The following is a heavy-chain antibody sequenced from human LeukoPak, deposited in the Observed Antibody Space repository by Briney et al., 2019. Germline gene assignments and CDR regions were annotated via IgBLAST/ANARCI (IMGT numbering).Heavy chain of an antibody. CDR2: MNPNNGNT. Sequence: ASVKVSCKASGYTFTNYDINWVRQATGQGPEWMGWMNPNNGNTGYAQNFQGRVTMTRNTSISTAYMELSSLRSEDTAVYYCARALSGCTQCFDYWGQGTLVTVSS. CDR3: ARALSGCTQCFDY. CDR1: GYTFTNYD. V-gene: IGHV1-8*01. D-gene: IGHD5-12*01. J-gene: IGHJ4*02.